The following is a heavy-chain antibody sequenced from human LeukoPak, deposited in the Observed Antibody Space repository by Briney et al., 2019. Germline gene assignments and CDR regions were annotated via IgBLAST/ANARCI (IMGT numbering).Heavy chain of an antibody. CDR2: IYHSGST. J-gene: IGHJ5*02. Sequence: SGTLSLTCVVSGGSISSYNWWSWVRQPPGKGLEWIGEIYHSGSTNYNPSLKSRVTISLDKSKNQFSLKLSSVTAADTAVYYCARGSCSGGSCYFSSWFDPWGQGTLVTVSS. CDR1: GGSISSYNW. D-gene: IGHD2-15*01. CDR3: ARGSCSGGSCYFSSWFDP. V-gene: IGHV4-4*02.